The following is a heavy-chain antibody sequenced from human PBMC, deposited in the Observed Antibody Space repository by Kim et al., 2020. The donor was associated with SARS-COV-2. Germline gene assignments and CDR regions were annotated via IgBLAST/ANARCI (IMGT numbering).Heavy chain of an antibody. J-gene: IGHJ4*02. D-gene: IGHD5-18*01. CDR2: INPNSGGT. Sequence: ASVKVSCKASGYTFTGYYMHWVRQAPGQGLEWMGRINPNSGGTNYAQKFQGRVTMTRDTSISTAYMELSRLRSDDTAVYYCAIYKGSVDTAMVDYWGQGTLVTVSS. CDR1: GYTFTGYY. V-gene: IGHV1-2*06. CDR3: AIYKGSVDTAMVDY.